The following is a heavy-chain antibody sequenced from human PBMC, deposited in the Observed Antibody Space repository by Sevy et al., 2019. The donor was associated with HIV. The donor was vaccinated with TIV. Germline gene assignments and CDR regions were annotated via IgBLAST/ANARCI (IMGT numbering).Heavy chain of an antibody. D-gene: IGHD6-19*01. CDR3: ARDISSGWSATDYYYYGMDV. CDR2: ISYEGSNK. CDR1: GFTFSSYA. J-gene: IGHJ6*02. Sequence: GGSLRLSCAASGFTFSSYAMHWVRQAPGKGLEWVAVISYEGSNKYYADSVKGRFTISRDNSKNTLYLQMNSLGAEDTAVYYCARDISSGWSATDYYYYGMDVWGQGTTVTVSS. V-gene: IGHV3-30-3*01.